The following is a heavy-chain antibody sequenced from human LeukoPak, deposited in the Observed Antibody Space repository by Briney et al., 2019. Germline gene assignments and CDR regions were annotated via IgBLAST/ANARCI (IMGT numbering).Heavy chain of an antibody. J-gene: IGHJ4*02. V-gene: IGHV4-59*01. Sequence: PPETLSLTCTVSGGSISSYYWSWIRQPPGKGLEWIGYIYYSGSTNYNPSLKSRVTISVDTSKNQFSLKLSSVTAADTAVYYCARGRREYYYDSSGYNYFDYWGQGTLVTVSS. D-gene: IGHD3-22*01. CDR2: IYYSGST. CDR3: ARGRREYYYDSSGYNYFDY. CDR1: GGSISSYY.